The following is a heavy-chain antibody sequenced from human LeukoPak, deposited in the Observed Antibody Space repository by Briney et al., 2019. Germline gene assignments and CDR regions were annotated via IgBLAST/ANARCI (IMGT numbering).Heavy chain of an antibody. Sequence: GGSLRLSCAASGFTVSGTYMTWVRQAPGMGLEWVSVIYSGGSTYYADSVKGRFTISRDNSKNTLYLQMNSLRAEDTAVYYCAKDLSGSYPYYFDYWGQGTLVTVSS. D-gene: IGHD1-26*01. CDR2: IYSGGST. V-gene: IGHV3-53*05. CDR3: AKDLSGSYPYYFDY. J-gene: IGHJ4*02. CDR1: GFTVSGTY.